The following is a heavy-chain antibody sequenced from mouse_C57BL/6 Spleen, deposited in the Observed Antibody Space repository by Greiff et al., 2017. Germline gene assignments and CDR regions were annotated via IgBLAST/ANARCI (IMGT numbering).Heavy chain of an antibody. V-gene: IGHV2-2*01. J-gene: IGHJ3*01. CDR2: IWSGGST. D-gene: IGHD3-2*02. CDR3: ARQTAQATWGFAY. Sequence: QVQLKESGPGLVQPSQSLSITCTVSGFSLTSYGVHWVRQSPGKGLVWLGVIWSGGSTDYNAAFISRLSISKDNSKSQVFFKMNSLQADDTTIYYSARQTAQATWGFAYWGQGTLVTVSA. CDR1: GFSLTSYG.